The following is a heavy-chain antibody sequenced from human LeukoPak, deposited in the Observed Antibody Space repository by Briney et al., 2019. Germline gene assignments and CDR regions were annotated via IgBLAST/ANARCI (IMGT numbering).Heavy chain of an antibody. CDR2: IYYSGRT. J-gene: IGHJ4*02. CDR3: ARETCSGGSCFQFDF. D-gene: IGHD2-15*01. V-gene: IGHV4-59*01. CDR1: GDSISNYY. Sequence: SETLSLTCTVSGDSISNYYWSWIRQSPGKGLEWIGYIYYSGRTNYNPSLKSRVTISVDTSKNQFSLKLSSVTAADTAVYYCARETCSGGSCFQFDFWGQGTLVTVSS.